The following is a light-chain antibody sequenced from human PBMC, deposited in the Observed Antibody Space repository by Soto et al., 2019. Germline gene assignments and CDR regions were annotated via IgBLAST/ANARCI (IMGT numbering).Light chain of an antibody. CDR2: AAS. CDR3: QQSYITPL. V-gene: IGKV1-39*01. J-gene: IGKJ4*01. CDR1: QSISSY. Sequence: DIQMTQSPSSLSASVGDRVTITCRASQSISSYLNWYQQKPGKAPKLLIYAASSLQSGVPSRFSGSGSATDFTLTIRSLQPEDFATYYCQQSYITPLFGGGTKVEIK.